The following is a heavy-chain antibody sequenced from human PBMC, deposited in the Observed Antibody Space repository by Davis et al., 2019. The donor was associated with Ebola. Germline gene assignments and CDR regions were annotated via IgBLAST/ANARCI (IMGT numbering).Heavy chain of an antibody. CDR3: AKRSGYWPYYYYGMDV. D-gene: IGHD3-3*01. V-gene: IGHV3-30*18. Sequence: GESLKISCAASGFTFSSYGMHWDRQAPGKGLEWVAVISYDGSNKYYADSVKGRFTISRDNSKNTLYLRMNSLRAEDTAVYYCAKRSGYWPYYYYGMDVWGQGTTVTVSS. CDR1: GFTFSSYG. J-gene: IGHJ6*02. CDR2: ISYDGSNK.